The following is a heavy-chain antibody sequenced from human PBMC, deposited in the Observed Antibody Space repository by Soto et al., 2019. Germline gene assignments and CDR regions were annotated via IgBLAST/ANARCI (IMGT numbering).Heavy chain of an antibody. Sequence: QVQLVQSGAEVKKPGSSVKVSCKASGGTFSSYAISWVRQAPGQGLEWMGGIIPILGTANYAQKFQGRVTITADESTSTAYMELSSLRSEDTAVYYCARRGITMVRGVIKGPYYFDYWGQGTLVTVSS. CDR2: IIPILGTA. CDR3: ARRGITMVRGVIKGPYYFDY. CDR1: GGTFSSYA. V-gene: IGHV1-69*01. J-gene: IGHJ4*02. D-gene: IGHD3-10*01.